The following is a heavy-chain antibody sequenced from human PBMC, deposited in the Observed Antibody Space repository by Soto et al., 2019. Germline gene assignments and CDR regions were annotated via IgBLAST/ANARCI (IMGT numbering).Heavy chain of an antibody. Sequence: GGSLRLSCVGSVFTFRTYSINWVRQSPGKGLEWVSSISSRSDIYYADSVKGRFTISRDNAKNSVSWQMNSLRAEDTAVYYCAREYTAWPLAYGLDVWGQGTTVTVS. D-gene: IGHD2-2*02. CDR2: ISSRSDI. CDR3: AREYTAWPLAYGLDV. CDR1: VFTFRTYS. V-gene: IGHV3-21*01. J-gene: IGHJ6*02.